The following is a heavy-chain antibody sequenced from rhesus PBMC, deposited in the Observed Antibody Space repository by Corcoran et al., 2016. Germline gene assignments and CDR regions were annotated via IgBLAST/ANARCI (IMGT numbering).Heavy chain of an antibody. CDR2: ISRSGGST. Sequence: QLQLQESGPGLVKPSETLSLTCAVSGGSISSDYWTWIRQPPWKGLEWIGRISRSGGSTDYNPSLTSRVTSSTDTSKNQFSLMLSSVTAADTAVYYCASNTVGTVWGSSYFHYWGQGVLVTVSS. V-gene: IGHV4-173*01. J-gene: IGHJ4*01. CDR3: ASNTVGTVWGSSYFHY. D-gene: IGHD5-24*01. CDR1: GGSISSDY.